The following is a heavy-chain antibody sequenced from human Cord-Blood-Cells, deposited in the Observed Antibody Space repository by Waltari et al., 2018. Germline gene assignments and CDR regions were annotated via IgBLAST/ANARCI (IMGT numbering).Heavy chain of an antibody. J-gene: IGHJ4*02. CDR3: ARVRERWLQLNYFDY. CDR2: IIPILCTA. CDR1: GGTFSSYA. V-gene: IGHV1-69*01. D-gene: IGHD5-12*01. Sequence: QVQLVQSGAEVKKPGSSVKVYCKASGGTFSSYAISWVRQAPGQGLDWMGGIIPILCTANYAPKFQGRVTLTADESTSTAYMELSSLRSEDTAVYYCARVRERWLQLNYFDYWGQGTLVTVSS.